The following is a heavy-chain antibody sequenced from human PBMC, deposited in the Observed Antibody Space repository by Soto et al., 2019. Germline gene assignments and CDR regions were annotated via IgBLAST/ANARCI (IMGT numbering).Heavy chain of an antibody. CDR1: GYTFTSYA. CDR2: IIPIFGTA. CDR3: AREKKPKHYYYYGMDV. Sequence: SVKVSCKASGYTFTSYAISWVRQAPGQGLEWMGGIIPIFGTANYAQKFQGRVTITADESTSTAYMELSSLRSEDTAVYYCAREKKPKHYYYYGMDVWGQGTTVTVSS. V-gene: IGHV1-69*13. J-gene: IGHJ6*02.